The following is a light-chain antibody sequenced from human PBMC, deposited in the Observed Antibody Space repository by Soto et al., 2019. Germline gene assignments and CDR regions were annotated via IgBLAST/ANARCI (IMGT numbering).Light chain of an antibody. J-gene: IGLJ1*01. CDR1: SSDVGGYNY. CDR2: EVS. Sequence: QSVLTQPPSASGSPGQSVTISCTGTSSDVGGYNYVSWYQQHPGKAPKLMIYEVSKRPSGVPDRFSGSKSGNTASLTVSGLQDEDEADYYCSSYAGSIYVFGTGTKLTVL. CDR3: SSYAGSIYV. V-gene: IGLV2-8*01.